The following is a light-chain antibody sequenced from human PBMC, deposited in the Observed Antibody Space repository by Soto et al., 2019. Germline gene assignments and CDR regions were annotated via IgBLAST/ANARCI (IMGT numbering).Light chain of an antibody. Sequence: DIQLTQSPSLLSAAVGDRVSITCRASQGIRNYLAWYQQKPGKAPKLLIYAASTLQSGVSSRFSGSGSGTEFTLTISSLQPEDSAIYSCQQLNHYPYTFGQGTKLEI. CDR1: QGIRNY. J-gene: IGKJ2*01. CDR2: AAS. V-gene: IGKV1-9*01. CDR3: QQLNHYPYT.